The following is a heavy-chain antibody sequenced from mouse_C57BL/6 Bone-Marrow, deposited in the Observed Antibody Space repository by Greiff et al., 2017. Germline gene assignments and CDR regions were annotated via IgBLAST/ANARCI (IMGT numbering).Heavy chain of an antibody. CDR3: ARGNYDYDGGPLYAMDY. D-gene: IGHD2-4*01. CDR2: ISSGSSTI. V-gene: IGHV5-17*01. CDR1: GFTFSDYG. Sequence: EVMLVESGGGLVKPGGSLKLSCAASGFTFSDYGMHWVRQAPEKGLEWVAYISSGSSTIYYADTVKGRFTISRDNAKNTLFLQMTSLRSEDTAMYYCARGNYDYDGGPLYAMDYWGQGTSVTVSS. J-gene: IGHJ4*01.